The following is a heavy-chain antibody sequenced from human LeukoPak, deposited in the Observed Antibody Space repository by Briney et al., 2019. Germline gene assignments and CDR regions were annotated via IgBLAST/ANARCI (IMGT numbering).Heavy chain of an antibody. J-gene: IGHJ4*02. CDR1: GFTFSSYA. CDR3: AKDRSSGWYYFDY. D-gene: IGHD6-19*01. V-gene: IGHV3-23*01. CDR2: ISGSGGST. Sequence: GSLRLSCAASGFTFSSYAMSWVRQAPGKGLEWVSTISGSGGSTYYADSVKGRFTISRDNSKNTLYPQMNSLRAEDTAVYYCAKDRSSGWYYFDYWGQGTLVTVSS.